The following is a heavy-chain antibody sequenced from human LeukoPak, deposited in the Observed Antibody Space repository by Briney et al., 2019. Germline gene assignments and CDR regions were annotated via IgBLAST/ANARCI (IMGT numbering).Heavy chain of an antibody. D-gene: IGHD3-22*01. CDR2: INPSGGST. CDR1: GYTFTSYY. Sequence: EASVKVSCTASGYTFTSYYMHWVRQAPGQGLEWMGIINPSGGSTSYAQKFQGRVTMTRDMSTSTVYMELRSLRSEDTAVYYCARGDYDSSGYYYRFDYWGQGALVTVSS. CDR3: ARGDYDSSGYYYRFDY. V-gene: IGHV1-46*01. J-gene: IGHJ4*02.